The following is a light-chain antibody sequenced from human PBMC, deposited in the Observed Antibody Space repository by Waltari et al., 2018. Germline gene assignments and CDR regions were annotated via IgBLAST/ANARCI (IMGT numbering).Light chain of an antibody. V-gene: IGLV2-14*03. CDR3: GSDRGSNIYV. CDR1: TSDIGAYNF. Sequence: QSALTQPASVSGSPGQSITISCTGTTSDIGAYNFVSCYQQHPGKVPRFNICNGSEQHSLNSSRFSSSKSVNSDSLTICALQHDDEADYFCGSDRGSNIYVFGTGTKVT. CDR2: NGS. J-gene: IGLJ1*01.